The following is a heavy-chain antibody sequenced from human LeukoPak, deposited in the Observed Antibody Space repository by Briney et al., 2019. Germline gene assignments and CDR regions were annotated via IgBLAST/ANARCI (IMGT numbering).Heavy chain of an antibody. D-gene: IGHD6-13*01. CDR2: INHSGST. Sequence: KSSETLSLTCAVYGGSFSGYYWSWIRQPPGKGLEWIGEINHSGSTNYNPSLKSRVTISVDTSKNQFSLKLSSVTAADTAVYYCARRVRYSSSWTFDYWGQGTLVTVSS. V-gene: IGHV4-34*01. J-gene: IGHJ4*02. CDR1: GGSFSGYY. CDR3: ARRVRYSSSWTFDY.